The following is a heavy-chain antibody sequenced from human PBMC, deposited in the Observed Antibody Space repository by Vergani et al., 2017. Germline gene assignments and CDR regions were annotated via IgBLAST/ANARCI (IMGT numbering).Heavy chain of an antibody. V-gene: IGHV3-30-3*01. D-gene: IGHD7-27*01. CDR2: ISYDGSNK. CDR1: GFTFSSYA. Sequence: QVQLVESGGGVVQPGRSLRLSCAASGFTFSSYAMHWVRQAPGKGLEWVAVISYDGSNKYYADSVKGRFTISRDNSKNTLYLQMNSLRAEDTAVYYCAKDTPWGSGAFDIWGQGTMVTVSS. CDR3: AKDTPWGSGAFDI. J-gene: IGHJ3*02.